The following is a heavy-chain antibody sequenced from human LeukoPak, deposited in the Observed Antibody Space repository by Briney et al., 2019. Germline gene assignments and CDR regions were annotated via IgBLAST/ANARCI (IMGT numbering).Heavy chain of an antibody. D-gene: IGHD6-13*01. Sequence: SETLSLTCTVSGGSISSSSYYWGWIRQPPGKGLEWIGSIYYSGSTYYNPSLKSRVTISVDTSKNQFSLKLSTVTAADTAVYYCARDSSWSYFDYWGQGTLVTVSS. CDR2: IYYSGST. V-gene: IGHV4-39*07. J-gene: IGHJ4*02. CDR1: GGSISSSSYY. CDR3: ARDSSWSYFDY.